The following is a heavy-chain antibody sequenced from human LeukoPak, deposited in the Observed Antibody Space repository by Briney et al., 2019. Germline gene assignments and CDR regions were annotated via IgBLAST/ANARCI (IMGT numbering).Heavy chain of an antibody. D-gene: IGHD3-3*01. Sequence: PGGSLRLSCAASGFTFSNAWMSWVRQAPGKGLEWVANIKQDGSEKYYVDSVKGRFTISGDNAKNSLYLQMNSLRAEDTAVYYCARATIYDFWSGYPGIFDYWGQGTLVTVSS. V-gene: IGHV3-7*04. CDR1: GFTFSNAW. CDR2: IKQDGSEK. CDR3: ARATIYDFWSGYPGIFDY. J-gene: IGHJ4*02.